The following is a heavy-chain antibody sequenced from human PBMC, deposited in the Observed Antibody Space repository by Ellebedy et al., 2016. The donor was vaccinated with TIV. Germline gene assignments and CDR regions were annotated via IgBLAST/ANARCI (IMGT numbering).Heavy chain of an antibody. CDR3: AREEAGGAFDI. V-gene: IGHV3-7*03. J-gene: IGHJ3*02. CDR2: IKQDGSEK. Sequence: GGSLRLSCAASGFTFSNYWMKWVRQAPGKGLEWVANIKQDGSEKYYVDSVKGRFTISRDNAKNSLFLQMNSLRVEDTAVYYCAREEAGGAFDIWGQGTMVTVSS. CDR1: GFTFSNYW.